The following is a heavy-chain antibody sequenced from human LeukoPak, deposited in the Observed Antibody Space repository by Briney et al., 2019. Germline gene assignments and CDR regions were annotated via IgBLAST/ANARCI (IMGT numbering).Heavy chain of an antibody. J-gene: IGHJ4*02. CDR2: ISGSGGST. V-gene: IGHV3-23*01. CDR1: GFTSSSYA. Sequence: GGSLRLSCAASGFTSSSYAMSWVRQAPGKGLEWVSAISGSGGSTYYADSVKGRFTSSRDNPKNTLYLQMNGLRVEDTAVYYCAKDMQTWPRFPDYWGQGTLVTVSS. CDR3: AKDMQTWPRFPDY. D-gene: IGHD5-12*01.